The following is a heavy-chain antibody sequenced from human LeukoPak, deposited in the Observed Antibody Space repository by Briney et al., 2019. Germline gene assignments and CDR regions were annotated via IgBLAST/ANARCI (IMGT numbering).Heavy chain of an antibody. D-gene: IGHD6-25*01. CDR1: GYTFTSYD. Sequence: ASVKVSCKASGYTFTSYDINWVRQATGQGLEWMGWMNPNSGNTGHAQKFQGRVTMTRNTSISTAYMELSSLRSEDTAVYYCARDSSAQACDPWGQGTLVTVSS. V-gene: IGHV1-8*01. CDR2: MNPNSGNT. CDR3: ARDSSAQACDP. J-gene: IGHJ5*02.